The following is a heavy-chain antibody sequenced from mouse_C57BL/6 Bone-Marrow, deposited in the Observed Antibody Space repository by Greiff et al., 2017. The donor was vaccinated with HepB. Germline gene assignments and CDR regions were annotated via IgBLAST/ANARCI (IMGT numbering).Heavy chain of an antibody. CDR2: IWRGGST. D-gene: IGHD1-1*01. Sequence: QVQLQQSGPGLVQPSQSLSITCTVSGFSLTSYGVHWVRQSPGKGLEWLGVIWRGGSTDYNAAFMSRLSITKDNSKSQVFFKMNSLPADDTAIYYCAKGVAFYYYGSSYAMDYWGQGTSVTVSS. J-gene: IGHJ4*01. V-gene: IGHV2-5*01. CDR3: AKGVAFYYYGSSYAMDY. CDR1: GFSLTSYG.